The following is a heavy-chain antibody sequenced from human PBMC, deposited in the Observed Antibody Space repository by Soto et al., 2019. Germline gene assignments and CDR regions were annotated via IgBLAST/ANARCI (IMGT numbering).Heavy chain of an antibody. D-gene: IGHD4-17*01. J-gene: IGHJ3*01. CDR3: AKDRTFGDFGGAFDF. V-gene: IGHV3-23*01. CDR2: ISGSGDSA. CDR1: GFSFSTYV. Sequence: HPGGSLRLSCAASGFSFSTYVLTWVRQAPGKGLEWVSSISGSGDSAYYADSVKGRFTISRDNSRNTVSLQMNTLRAEDTAVYYCAKDRTFGDFGGAFDFWGQGTMVTVSS.